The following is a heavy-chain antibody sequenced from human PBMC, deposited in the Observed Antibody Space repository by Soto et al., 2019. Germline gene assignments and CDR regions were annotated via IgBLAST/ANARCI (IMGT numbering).Heavy chain of an antibody. CDR1: GGSISSYY. J-gene: IGHJ4*02. D-gene: IGHD6-6*01. CDR3: ARAYSSSPSNFDY. Sequence: SETLSLTCTVSGGSISSYYWSWIRQPPGKGLEWIGYIYYSGSTNYNPSLKSRVTISVDTSKNQFSLKLSSVTAADTAVYYCARAYSSSPSNFDYWGQGTLVTVS. V-gene: IGHV4-59*01. CDR2: IYYSGST.